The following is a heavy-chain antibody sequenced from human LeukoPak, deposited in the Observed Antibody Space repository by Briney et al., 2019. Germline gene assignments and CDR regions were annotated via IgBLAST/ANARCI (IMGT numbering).Heavy chain of an antibody. D-gene: IGHD3-10*01. CDR3: ATGRYGEILFDY. CDR2: ISHDGSNK. Sequence: GGSLRLSCAASEFTFSNYAMHWVRQVPGKGLEWVAVISHDGSNKDYAGSVKGRFTISRDNSKNTLDLQMNSLRADDTAVYYCATGRYGEILFDYWGQGTLVTVSS. J-gene: IGHJ4*02. V-gene: IGHV3-30*07. CDR1: EFTFSNYA.